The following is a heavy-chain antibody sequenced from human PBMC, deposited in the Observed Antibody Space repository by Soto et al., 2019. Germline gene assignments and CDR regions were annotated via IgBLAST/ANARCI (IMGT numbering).Heavy chain of an antibody. CDR1: GFSLSTSEVA. CDR3: VRDSSGYYGFDY. D-gene: IGHD3-22*01. Sequence: QITLKESGPTLVKPTQTLTLTCTFSGFSLSTSEVAVGWIGQPPGKALEWVALIYWDDDKRYSPSLKSRLTITKDTSKNPVVLTMTNMDPVDTGTSYCVRDSSGYYGFDYWGQGTLVTVSS. V-gene: IGHV2-5*04. J-gene: IGHJ4*02. CDR2: IYWDDDK.